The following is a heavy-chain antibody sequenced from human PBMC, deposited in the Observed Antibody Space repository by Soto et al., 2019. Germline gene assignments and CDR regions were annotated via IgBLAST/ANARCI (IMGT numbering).Heavy chain of an antibody. V-gene: IGHV3-23*01. CDR1: GFTFSSYA. CDR3: ATPFPPNYYGSGSYPMDV. J-gene: IGHJ6*03. Sequence: EVQLLESGGGLVQPGGSLRLSCAASGFTFSSYAMSWVRQAPGKGLEWVSAISGSGGSTYYADSVKGRFTISSDNSKNALYLQLNSLRAEDTAVYYCATPFPPNYYGSGSYPMDVWGKGTTVTVSS. CDR2: ISGSGGST. D-gene: IGHD3-10*01.